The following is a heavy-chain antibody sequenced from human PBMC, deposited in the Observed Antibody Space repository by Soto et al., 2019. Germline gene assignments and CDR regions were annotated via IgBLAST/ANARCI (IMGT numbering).Heavy chain of an antibody. Sequence: QAQLVQSGAEVKKPGASVKVSCKASGYTFTGYDINWVRQATGQGLEWMGWMNPTGGNTGYAQNFQGRVTMTRDNSITTAYMELTSLRDDDSAVYYCAGEKVGTTGIDFWGQGTLVTVSS. CDR2: MNPTGGNT. J-gene: IGHJ4*02. CDR1: GYTFTGYD. D-gene: IGHD1-26*01. V-gene: IGHV1-8*01. CDR3: AGEKVGTTGIDF.